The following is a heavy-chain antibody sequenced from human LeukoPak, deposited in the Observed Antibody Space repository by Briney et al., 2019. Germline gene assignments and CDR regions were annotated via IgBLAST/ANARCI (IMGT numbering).Heavy chain of an antibody. CDR1: GFTFSSYW. Sequence: GGSLRLSCAASGFTFSSYWMHWVRQAPGKGLMWVSRINTEETSTTYADSVKGRFTISRDNAKNTLFLQMNSLRADDTAVYFCARVGEKAFHLWPEIDYWGQGTLVTVSS. V-gene: IGHV3-74*01. J-gene: IGHJ4*02. CDR2: INTEETST. CDR3: ARVGEKAFHLWPEIDY. D-gene: IGHD5-24*01.